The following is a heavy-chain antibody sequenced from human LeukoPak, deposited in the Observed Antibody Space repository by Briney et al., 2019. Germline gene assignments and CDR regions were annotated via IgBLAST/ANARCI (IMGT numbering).Heavy chain of an antibody. CDR1: GGSISSSSYY. V-gene: IGHV4-39*07. CDR3: ARVASSGYYWGLGGDY. Sequence: SETLSPTCTVSGGSISSSSYYWGWIRQPPGKGLEWIGSIYYSGSTYYNPSLKSRVTISVDTSKNQFSLKLSSVTAADTAVYYCARVASSGYYWGLGGDYWGQGTLVTVSS. J-gene: IGHJ4*02. CDR2: IYYSGST. D-gene: IGHD3-22*01.